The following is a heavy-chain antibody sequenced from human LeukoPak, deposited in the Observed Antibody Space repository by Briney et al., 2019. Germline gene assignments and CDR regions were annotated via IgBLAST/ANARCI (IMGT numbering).Heavy chain of an antibody. CDR1: GYTFTSYD. D-gene: IGHD1-26*01. CDR3: AREQALNWFDP. V-gene: IGHV1-8*01. J-gene: IGHJ5*02. CDR2: MNPNSGNT. Sequence: GASVKVSCKASGYTFTSYDINWVRQATGQGLEWMGWMNPNSGNTGYAQKLQGRVTMTTDTSTSTAYMELRSLRSDDTAVYYCAREQALNWFDPWGQGTLVTVSS.